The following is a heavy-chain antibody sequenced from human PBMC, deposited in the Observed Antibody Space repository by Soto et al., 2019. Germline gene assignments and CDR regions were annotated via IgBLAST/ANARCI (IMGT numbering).Heavy chain of an antibody. CDR3: ARGDIVVVPAAMQAGWFDP. Sequence: QVQLVESGGGLVKPGGSLRLSCAASGFTFSDYYMSWIRQAPGKGLEWVSYISSSGSSIYYAGSVQGRFTISRDNAKNSLYLQMNSLRAEYTAVYYCARGDIVVVPAAMQAGWFDPWGLGTLVTVSS. J-gene: IGHJ5*02. V-gene: IGHV3-11*01. D-gene: IGHD2-2*01. CDR1: GFTFSDYY. CDR2: ISSSGSSI.